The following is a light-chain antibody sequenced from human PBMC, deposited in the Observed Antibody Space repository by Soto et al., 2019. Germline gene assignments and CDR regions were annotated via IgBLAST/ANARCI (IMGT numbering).Light chain of an antibody. CDR1: QSVSNN. Sequence: EIVLTQSPGTLSLSPGERATLSCRASQSVSNNYLAWYQQTPGQAPRLLIDAASTRATGIPARFSGSGSGTELTLTISSLQSEDFAVYYCQQYDTWPKFGQGTKVDIK. J-gene: IGKJ1*01. CDR2: AAS. V-gene: IGKV3-15*01. CDR3: QQYDTWPK.